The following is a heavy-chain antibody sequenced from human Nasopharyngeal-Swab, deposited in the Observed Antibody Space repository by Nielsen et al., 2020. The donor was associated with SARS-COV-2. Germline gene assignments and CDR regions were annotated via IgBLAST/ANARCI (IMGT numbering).Heavy chain of an antibody. D-gene: IGHD3-22*01. Sequence: ASVKVSCKTSGYTCTDYYIHWMRQVPGQGLEWVGCINPDSGDTKYAQKFQGRVTVSSDRSRSTAYIELSRLRSDDTAVYYCARDYYDNYDSDYWGQGTLVTVSS. CDR2: INPDSGDT. CDR1: GYTCTDYY. V-gene: IGHV1-2*02. J-gene: IGHJ4*02. CDR3: ARDYYDNYDSDY.